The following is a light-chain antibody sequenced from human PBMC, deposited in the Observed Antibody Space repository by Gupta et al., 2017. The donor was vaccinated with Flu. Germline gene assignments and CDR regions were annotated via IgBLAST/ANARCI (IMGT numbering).Light chain of an antibody. CDR1: QSVSSSY. CDR2: SAS. Sequence: IVFTLSPGTLSLSPGERATLSCRASQSVSSSYLGWYQQKLGQAPRLLIDSASSRATGIPDRFSGSGSGTDFTLTISRLEPEDFAVYYCQQYGSSPLTFGQGTKVDIK. CDR3: QQYGSSPLT. J-gene: IGKJ1*01. V-gene: IGKV3-20*01.